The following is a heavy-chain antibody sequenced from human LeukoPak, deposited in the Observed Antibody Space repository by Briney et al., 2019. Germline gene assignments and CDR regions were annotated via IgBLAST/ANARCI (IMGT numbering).Heavy chain of an antibody. D-gene: IGHD6-6*01. CDR3: ARAEYSSSSGGMDV. V-gene: IGHV3-48*03. J-gene: IGHJ6*02. Sequence: PGGSLRLSCAASGFTFSSYEMNWVRQAPGKGLGWVSYISSSGSTIYYADSVKGRFTISRDNAKNSLYLQMNSLRAEDTAVYYCARAEYSSSSGGMDVWGQGTTVTVPS. CDR2: ISSSGSTI. CDR1: GFTFSSYE.